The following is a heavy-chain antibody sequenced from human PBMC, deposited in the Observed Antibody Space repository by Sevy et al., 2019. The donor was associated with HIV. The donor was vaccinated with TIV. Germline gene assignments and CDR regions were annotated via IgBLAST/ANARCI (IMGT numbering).Heavy chain of an antibody. CDR2: IYYSGST. D-gene: IGHD3-16*02. Sequence: SETLSLTCTVSGGSISSRSYYWGWIRQPPGKGLEWIGSIYYSGSTYYNPSLKSRVTISVDTSKNQFSLKLSSVTAADTAVYYCARGTGNDYVWGSYRSQLFDYWGQGTLVTVSS. V-gene: IGHV4-39*01. CDR3: ARGTGNDYVWGSYRSQLFDY. CDR1: GGSISSRSYY. J-gene: IGHJ4*02.